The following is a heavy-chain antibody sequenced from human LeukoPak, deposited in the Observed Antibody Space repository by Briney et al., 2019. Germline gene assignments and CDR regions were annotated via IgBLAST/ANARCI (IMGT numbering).Heavy chain of an antibody. J-gene: IGHJ4*02. V-gene: IGHV3-23*01. Sequence: GGSLRLSCAASGFTFSSFGMNGVRQAQGKGLEGISYISSSGSTTYYADSVKGRFTISEDKSMNTLYLQMNSLIAEDTALYYCAKEHMAAAVYYFAYWGQGTLVTVSS. CDR2: ISSSGSTT. CDR1: GFTFSSFG. D-gene: IGHD6-13*01. CDR3: AKEHMAAAVYYFAY.